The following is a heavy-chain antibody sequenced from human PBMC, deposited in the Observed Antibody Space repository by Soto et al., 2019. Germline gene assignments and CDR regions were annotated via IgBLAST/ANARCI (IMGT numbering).Heavy chain of an antibody. D-gene: IGHD3-3*01. Sequence: EVQVLESGGGLVQAGGSLRLSCAASGFILSSSAMSWVRQAPGKGLEWVSSLSAGGSGTYYADSVKGRFTISGDKSKNTVYLQMNNLRVEDTAVYSCAKGPTIFGVVITFEYYYGMDVWGQGTTVTVSS. J-gene: IGHJ6*02. CDR3: AKGPTIFGVVITFEYYYGMDV. CDR2: LSAGGSGT. CDR1: GFILSSSA. V-gene: IGHV3-23*01.